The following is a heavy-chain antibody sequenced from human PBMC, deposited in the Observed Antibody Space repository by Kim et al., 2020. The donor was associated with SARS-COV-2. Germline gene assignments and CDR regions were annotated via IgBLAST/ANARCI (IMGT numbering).Heavy chain of an antibody. Sequence: GESLKISCKGSGYSFTSYWIGWVRQMPGKGLEWMGIIYPGDSDTRYSPSFQGQVTISADKSISTAYLQWSSLKASDTAMYYCGTRGGYYDSSGYYRGFDYWGQGTLVTVSS. D-gene: IGHD3-22*01. CDR2: IYPGDSDT. V-gene: IGHV5-51*01. CDR3: GTRGGYYDSSGYYRGFDY. J-gene: IGHJ4*02. CDR1: GYSFTSYW.